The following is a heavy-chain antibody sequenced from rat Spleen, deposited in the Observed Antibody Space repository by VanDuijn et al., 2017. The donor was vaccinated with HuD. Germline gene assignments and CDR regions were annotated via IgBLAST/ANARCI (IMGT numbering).Heavy chain of an antibody. D-gene: IGHD1-2*01. V-gene: IGHV5-27*01. Sequence: EVQLVESGGGLVQPGRSLKLSCAASGFTFSNYYMAWVRQAPTKGLEWVAYIRTAGGNTYYRDSVRGRFTISRDNAKSTLYLQMDSLRSEDTATYYCVTEGAYSSYIGWFAYWGQGTLVTVSS. J-gene: IGHJ3*01. CDR3: VTEGAYSSYIGWFAY. CDR2: IRTAGGNT. CDR1: GFTFSNYY.